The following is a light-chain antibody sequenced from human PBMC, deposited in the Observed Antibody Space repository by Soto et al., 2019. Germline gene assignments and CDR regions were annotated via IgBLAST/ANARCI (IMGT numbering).Light chain of an antibody. CDR1: QSVSSN. Sequence: EIVMKQSPATLSVSPGERATLSCRASQSVSSNLAWYQQKPGQAPRLLIYGASTRATCISAWFSGSGSGTDFTLTISILQSEDFAVYYYQHYNNCPPCTFGQGTNVEFK. CDR2: GAS. J-gene: IGKJ1*01. CDR3: QHYNNCPPCT. V-gene: IGKV3-15*01.